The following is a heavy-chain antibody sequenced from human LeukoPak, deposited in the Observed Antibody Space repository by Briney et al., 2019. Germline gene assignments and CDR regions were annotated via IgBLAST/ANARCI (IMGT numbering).Heavy chain of an antibody. CDR2: INPSGGST. J-gene: IGHJ4*02. Sequence: ASVKVSCKASGYTFTSYYMHWVRQAPGQGLEWMGIINPSGGSTSYAQKFQGRVTMTRDTSTSTVYMELSSLRSEDTAVYYCARDLLAAAGVVYYFDYWGQGSLVIVSS. D-gene: IGHD6-13*01. V-gene: IGHV1-46*01. CDR3: ARDLLAAAGVVYYFDY. CDR1: GYTFTSYY.